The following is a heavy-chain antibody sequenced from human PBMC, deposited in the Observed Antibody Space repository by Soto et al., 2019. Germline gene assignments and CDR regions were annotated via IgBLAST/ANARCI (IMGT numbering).Heavy chain of an antibody. CDR3: VRGGCVTYYYDSSGSGDDAFDI. V-gene: IGHV1-2*04. D-gene: IGHD3-22*01. CDR1: GYTFTGYY. Sequence: ASVKGSCKAAGYTFTGYYMHWVRQAPGQGLEWMGWINPNSGGTNYAQKFQGWVTITRDTSISTAYMELSRLRSDDTAVYYCVRGGCVTYYYDSSGSGDDAFDIWGQGTMVTVSS. CDR2: INPNSGGT. J-gene: IGHJ3*02.